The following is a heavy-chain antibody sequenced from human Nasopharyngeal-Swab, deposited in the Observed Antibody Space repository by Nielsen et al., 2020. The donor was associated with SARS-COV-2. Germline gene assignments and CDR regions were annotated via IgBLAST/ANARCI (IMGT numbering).Heavy chain of an antibody. CDR2: ISAYNGNT. Sequence: ASVQVSCKASGYTFTSYGISWVRQAPGQGLEWMGWISAYNGNTNYAQKLQGRVTMTTDTSTSTAYMELRSLRADDTAVYYCARGVRYFDWLSAFDIWGQGTMVTVSS. V-gene: IGHV1-18*04. CDR3: ARGVRYFDWLSAFDI. D-gene: IGHD3-9*01. CDR1: GYTFTSYG. J-gene: IGHJ3*02.